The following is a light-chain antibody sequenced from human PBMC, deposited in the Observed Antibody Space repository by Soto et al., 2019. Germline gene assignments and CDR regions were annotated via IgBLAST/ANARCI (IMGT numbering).Light chain of an antibody. CDR3: QQYNILPYT. J-gene: IGKJ2*01. CDR2: DTS. CDR1: QSVSSL. Sequence: IGLTQSPATLSVSPGERATLSCRASQSVSSLLAWYQQKPRQAPRLLIYDTSTRATGIPARFSGSGSGTDFTLTISSLQSEDFAIYYCQQYNILPYTFGQGTKLEIK. V-gene: IGKV3-15*01.